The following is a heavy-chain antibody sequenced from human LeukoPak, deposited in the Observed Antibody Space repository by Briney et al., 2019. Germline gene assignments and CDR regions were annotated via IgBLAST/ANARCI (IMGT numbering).Heavy chain of an antibody. CDR1: GGSISSYY. CDR3: AGIVVVPAATPRDAFDI. CDR2: IYYSGTT. J-gene: IGHJ3*02. Sequence: PSETLSLTCTVSGGSISSYYWSWIRQPPGKGLEWIGYIYYSGTTNYNPSLKSRVTISVDTSKNQFSLKLSSVTAADTAVYYCAGIVVVPAATPRDAFDIWGQGTMVTVSS. V-gene: IGHV4-59*01. D-gene: IGHD2-2*01.